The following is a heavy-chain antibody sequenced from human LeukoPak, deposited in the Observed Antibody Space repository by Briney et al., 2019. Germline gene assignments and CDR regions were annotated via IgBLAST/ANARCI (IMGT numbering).Heavy chain of an antibody. Sequence: SVKVSCKASGGTFSSYAISWVRQAPGQGLEWMGGIIPIFGTANYAQKFQGRVTITADESTSTAYMELSSLRSEDTAVYYCGGPYCIGGSCYSRVKYGMDVWGKGTTVTVSS. J-gene: IGHJ6*04. CDR1: GGTFSSYA. CDR2: IIPIFGTA. CDR3: GGPYCIGGSCYSRVKYGMDV. V-gene: IGHV1-69*13. D-gene: IGHD2-15*01.